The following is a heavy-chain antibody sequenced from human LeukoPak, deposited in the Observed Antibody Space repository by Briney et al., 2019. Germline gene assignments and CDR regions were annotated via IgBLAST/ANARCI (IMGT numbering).Heavy chain of an antibody. CDR3: AKGRLTSSTFDY. J-gene: IGHJ4*02. CDR2: INSDGSST. CDR1: GFTFSSYW. Sequence: GGSLRLSCAASGFTFSSYWMHWVRQAPGKGLVWVSRINSDGSSTSYADSVKGRFTISRDNSKNTLYLQMNSLRAEDTAVYYCAKGRLTSSTFDYWGQGTLVTVSS. D-gene: IGHD2-2*01. V-gene: IGHV3-74*01.